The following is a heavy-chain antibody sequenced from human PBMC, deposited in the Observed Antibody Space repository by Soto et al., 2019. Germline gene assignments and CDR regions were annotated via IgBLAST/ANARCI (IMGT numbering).Heavy chain of an antibody. CDR2: IYYTGST. CDR3: VRRLAVKPRYYFDY. CDR1: GGSISIGDYY. V-gene: IGHV4-30-4*01. J-gene: IGHJ4*02. Sequence: SETLSLTCTVSGGSISIGDYYGSGFRQPPGKDLEYIGYIYYTGSTYYNPSLNRRVTLSVDTSKNQFSLKLSSVTAADTAVYYCVRRLAVKPRYYFDYWGQGTLVTVLL. D-gene: IGHD6-19*01.